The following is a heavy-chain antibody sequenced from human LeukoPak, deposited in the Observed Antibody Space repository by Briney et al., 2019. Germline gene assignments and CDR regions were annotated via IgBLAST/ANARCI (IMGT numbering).Heavy chain of an antibody. CDR1: GFTFSGYW. Sequence: GGSLRLPCAAAGFTFSGYWMHWVRQAPGKGLVWVSRINSDGSSTSYADSVKGRFTISRDNAKNTLYLQMNSLRAEDTAVYYCARDPVYYDSRGYYSGGWYFDYWGQGTLVTVSS. J-gene: IGHJ4*02. CDR2: INSDGSST. D-gene: IGHD3-22*01. CDR3: ARDPVYYDSRGYYSGGWYFDY. V-gene: IGHV3-74*01.